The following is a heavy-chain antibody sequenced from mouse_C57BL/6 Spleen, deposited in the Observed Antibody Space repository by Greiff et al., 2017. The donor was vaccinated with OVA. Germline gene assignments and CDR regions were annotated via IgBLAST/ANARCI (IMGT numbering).Heavy chain of an antibody. Sequence: QVQLKQSGAELVRPGASVKLSCKASGYTFTDYYINWVKQRPGQGLEWIARIYPGSGNTYYNEKFKGKATLTAEKSSSTAYMQLSSLTSEDSAVYFCARGHSNYDYWGHGTTLTVSS. V-gene: IGHV1-76*01. CDR1: GYTFTDYY. D-gene: IGHD2-5*01. CDR2: IYPGSGNT. J-gene: IGHJ2*01. CDR3: ARGHSNYDY.